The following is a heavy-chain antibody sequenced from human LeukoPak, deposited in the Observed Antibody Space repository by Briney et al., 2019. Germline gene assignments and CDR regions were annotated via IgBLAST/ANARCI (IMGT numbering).Heavy chain of an antibody. J-gene: IGHJ4*02. V-gene: IGHV4-4*07. Sequence: KPSETLSLTCTVSGGSISSYYWSWIRQPAGKGLEWIGRIYTSGSTNYNPSLKSRVTISLDTSKNQFSLKLSSVTAADTAVYYCAKGTDYGDFDWGQGTLVTVSS. D-gene: IGHD4-17*01. CDR1: GGSISSYY. CDR2: IYTSGST. CDR3: AKGTDYGDFD.